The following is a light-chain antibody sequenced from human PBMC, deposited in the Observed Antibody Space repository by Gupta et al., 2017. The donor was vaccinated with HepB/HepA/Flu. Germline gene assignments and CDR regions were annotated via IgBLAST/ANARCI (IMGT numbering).Light chain of an antibody. CDR2: RDD. CDR3: QVWDSNNVK. Sequence: SYELTQPLSVSVAPGQTATITCGGDNIGRKNVHWYQHRPGQAPVLVIYRDDNWPSGIPERFSGSNSGSTATLTISRAQAGDEADYYCQVWDSNNVKFGGGTKLTVL. J-gene: IGLJ2*01. CDR1: NIGRKN. V-gene: IGLV3-9*01.